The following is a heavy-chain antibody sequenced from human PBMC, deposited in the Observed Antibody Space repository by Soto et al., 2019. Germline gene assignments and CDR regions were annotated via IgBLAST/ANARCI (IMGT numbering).Heavy chain of an antibody. CDR2: ISAYNGNT. V-gene: IGHV1-18*01. Sequence: ASVKVSCKASGYTFTSYGISWVRQAPGQGLEWMGWISAYNGNTNYAQKLQGRVTMTTDTSTSTAYMELRSLRSDDTAVYYCARDVYTYSRGSYYYGMDVWGQGTTVTVSS. J-gene: IGHJ6*02. CDR3: ARDVYTYSRGSYYYGMDV. D-gene: IGHD3-22*01. CDR1: GYTFTSYG.